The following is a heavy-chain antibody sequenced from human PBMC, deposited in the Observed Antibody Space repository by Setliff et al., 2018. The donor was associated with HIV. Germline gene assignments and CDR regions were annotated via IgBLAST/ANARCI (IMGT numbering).Heavy chain of an antibody. D-gene: IGHD1-7*01. J-gene: IGHJ6*03. Sequence: SETLSLTCAVYGGSFSGYYWSWIRQAPGKGLEWIGEIDHSGSTNYNPSLKSRVTFSVDTSKNQFSLKLSSVTAADSAVYYCARHRGMIGTTWYNHYMDVWGKGATVTVSS. CDR1: GGSFSGYY. V-gene: IGHV4-34*01. CDR3: ARHRGMIGTTWYNHYMDV. CDR2: IDHSGST.